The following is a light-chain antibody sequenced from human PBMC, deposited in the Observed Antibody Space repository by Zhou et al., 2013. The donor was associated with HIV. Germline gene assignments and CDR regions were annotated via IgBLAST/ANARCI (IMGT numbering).Light chain of an antibody. J-gene: IGKJ1*01. Sequence: DIQMTQSPSTLSASVGDRVTITCRASQNINSWLAWYQQKPGKAPKLLIYKASTLEIGVPSRFSGSGSGTEFTLTISSLQPDDFATYYCQQYNSYPWTFGQGTKVEIK. V-gene: IGKV1-5*03. CDR3: QQYNSYPWT. CDR2: KAS. CDR1: QNINSW.